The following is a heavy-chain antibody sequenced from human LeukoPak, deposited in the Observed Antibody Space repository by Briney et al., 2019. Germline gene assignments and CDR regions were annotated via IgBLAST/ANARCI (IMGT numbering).Heavy chain of an antibody. CDR1: GFMFSSYW. V-gene: IGHV3-7*01. D-gene: IGHD1-26*01. Sequence: GGSLSLSCAASGFMFSSYWMSWVRQAPGRGLEWVANIQDDGNMKQYAVSVRGRFTISRGNTKSSLFLQMSSLRAEDSAVYYCARVAASGSYRLYYFDYWGQGTLVTVSS. CDR2: IQDDGNMK. CDR3: ARVAASGSYRLYYFDY. J-gene: IGHJ4*02.